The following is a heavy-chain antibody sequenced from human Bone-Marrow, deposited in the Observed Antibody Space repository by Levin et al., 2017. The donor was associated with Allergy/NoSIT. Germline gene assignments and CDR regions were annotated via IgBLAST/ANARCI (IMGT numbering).Heavy chain of an antibody. CDR2: IYYSGST. CDR1: GGSISSYY. V-gene: IGHV4-59*01. CDR3: ARVGSGSYYPLGTYYYYGMDV. J-gene: IGHJ6*02. D-gene: IGHD1-26*01. Sequence: SQTLSLTCTVSGGSISSYYWSWIRQPPGKGLEWIGYIYYSGSTNYNPSLKSRVTISVDTSKNQFSLKLSSVTAADTAVYYCARVGSGSYYPLGTYYYYGMDVWGQGTTVTVSS.